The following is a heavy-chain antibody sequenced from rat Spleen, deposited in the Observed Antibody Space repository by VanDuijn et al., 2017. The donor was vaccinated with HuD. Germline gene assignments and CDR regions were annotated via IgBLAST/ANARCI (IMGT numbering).Heavy chain of an antibody. J-gene: IGHJ2*01. CDR2: ISTGGGNT. CDR1: GFTYSNYV. D-gene: IGHD1-6*01. V-gene: IGHV5S13*01. Sequence: EVQLVESGGGLVQPGRSLKLSCAASGFTYSNYVMAWVRQAPTKGLEWVASISTGGGNTYYRDSVKGRFTISRDNAKNTLYLQMDSLRSEDTATYYCAKEYYGLRYFDYWGQGVMVTVSS. CDR3: AKEYYGLRYFDY.